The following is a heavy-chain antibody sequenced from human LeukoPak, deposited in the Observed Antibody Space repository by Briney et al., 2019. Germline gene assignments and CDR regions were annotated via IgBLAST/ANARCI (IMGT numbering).Heavy chain of an antibody. V-gene: IGHV4-59*01. Sequence: KPSETLSLTCTVSGGSISNYYWSWIRQPPGKGREWIGFIHSNGGANYNASLNSRATISRDTSRSQVSLKLTSVTAADTAVYYCASSNLGSLGQFDPWGQGTLVTVSS. CDR2: IHSNGGA. J-gene: IGHJ5*02. CDR3: ASSNLGSLGQFDP. CDR1: GGSISNYY. D-gene: IGHD3-10*01.